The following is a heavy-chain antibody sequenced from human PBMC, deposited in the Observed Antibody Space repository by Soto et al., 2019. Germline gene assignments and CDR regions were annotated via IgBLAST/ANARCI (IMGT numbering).Heavy chain of an antibody. CDR3: ATIVGALYNWFDP. D-gene: IGHD1-26*01. CDR1: GYTLTELS. Sequence: ASVEVSCKXSGYTLTELSMHWVRQAPGKGLEWMGGFDPEDGETIYARKFQGRVTMTEDTSTDTAYMELSSLRSEDTAVYYCATIVGALYNWFDPWGQGTLVTVSS. CDR2: FDPEDGET. J-gene: IGHJ5*02. V-gene: IGHV1-24*01.